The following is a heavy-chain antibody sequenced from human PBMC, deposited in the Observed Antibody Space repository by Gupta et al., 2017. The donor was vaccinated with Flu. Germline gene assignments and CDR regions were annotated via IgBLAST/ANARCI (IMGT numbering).Heavy chain of an antibody. V-gene: IGHV3-9*01. CDR2: ISWESGSP. CDR1: GFTFQDYA. CDR3: AKDVNEYGSGSSPTDAFDL. Sequence: EVQLLESGGGLVQPGRPLRLSCVASGFTFQDYAIHWVRQAPGKGLEWVSGISWESGSPHYVDSVKGRFTISRDNARKSLYLQMDSLRPDDTAIYYCAKDVNEYGSGSSPTDAFDLWGQGTMVTVS. J-gene: IGHJ3*01. D-gene: IGHD3-10*01.